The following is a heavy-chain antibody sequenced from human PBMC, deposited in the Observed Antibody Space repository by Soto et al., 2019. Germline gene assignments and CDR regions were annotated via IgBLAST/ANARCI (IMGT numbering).Heavy chain of an antibody. J-gene: IGHJ4*02. CDR1: GFTFCDYA. V-gene: IGHV3-49*04. CDR3: TPSGDGDETYMTGFDY. CDR2: IRSKAYGGTT. D-gene: IGHD2-21*02. Sequence: LRLSCTACGFTFCDYAMSWVRQAPGKGLEWVGFIRSKAYGGTTEYAASVKGRFTISRDDSKSIAYLQMNSLKTEDTAVYYCTPSGDGDETYMTGFDYWGQGTLVTVSS.